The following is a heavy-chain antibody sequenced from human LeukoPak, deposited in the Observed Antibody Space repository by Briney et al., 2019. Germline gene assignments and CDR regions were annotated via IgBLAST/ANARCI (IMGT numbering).Heavy chain of an antibody. Sequence: PGGSLRLSCAASGFTFSDNYMSWIRQAPGKGLEWVSYISSSGSTTNYADSVKGRFTISRDNAKNSLYLQMNSLRAEDSAVYYCARGRQNSGSYSDAFDIWGQGTMVTVSS. CDR1: GFTFSDNY. V-gene: IGHV3-11*04. CDR3: ARGRQNSGSYSDAFDI. J-gene: IGHJ3*02. CDR2: ISSSGSTT. D-gene: IGHD1-26*01.